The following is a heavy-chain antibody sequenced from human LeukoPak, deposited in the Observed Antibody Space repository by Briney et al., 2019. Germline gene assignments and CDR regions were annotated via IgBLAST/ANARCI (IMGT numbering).Heavy chain of an antibody. CDR1: GFTFRSYA. V-gene: IGHV3-30-3*01. CDR3: AKDRTVGASYWYFDL. CDR2: ISYDGSNK. D-gene: IGHD1-26*01. Sequence: GGSLRLSCAASGFTFRSYAMHWVRQAPGKGLEWVAVISYDGSNKYYAGSVKGRFTISRDSSKNTLFLHMNTLRAEDTAIYYCAKDRTVGASYWYFDLWGRGTLVTVSS. J-gene: IGHJ2*01.